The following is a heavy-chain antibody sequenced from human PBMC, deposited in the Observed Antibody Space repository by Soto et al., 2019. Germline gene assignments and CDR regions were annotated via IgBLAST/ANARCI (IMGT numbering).Heavy chain of an antibody. V-gene: IGHV3-53*01. CDR3: ARDDYDSSGYPSGFDP. D-gene: IGHD3-22*01. CDR1: GFTVSSNY. J-gene: IGHJ5*02. Sequence: GGSLRLSCAASGFTVSSNYMSWVRQAPWKGLEWVSVIYSGGSTYYADSVKGRFTISRDNSKNTLYLQMNSLRAEDTAVYYCARDDYDSSGYPSGFDPWGQGTLVTVSS. CDR2: IYSGGST.